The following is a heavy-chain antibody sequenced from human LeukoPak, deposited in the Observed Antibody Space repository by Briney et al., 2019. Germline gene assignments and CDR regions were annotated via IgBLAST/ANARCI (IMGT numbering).Heavy chain of an antibody. V-gene: IGHV3-23*01. J-gene: IGHJ6*03. CDR2: ISGSGGST. CDR1: GFTFSSYA. D-gene: IGHD2-2*01. CDR3: AKGMRYCSSTSCYFTGYYYMDV. Sequence: GGSLRLSCAASGFTFSSYAMSWVRQAPGKGLEWVSAISGSGGSTYYADSVKGRFTISRDNSKNTLYLQMNSLRAEDTAVYYCAKGMRYCSSTSCYFTGYYYMDVWGKGTTVTISS.